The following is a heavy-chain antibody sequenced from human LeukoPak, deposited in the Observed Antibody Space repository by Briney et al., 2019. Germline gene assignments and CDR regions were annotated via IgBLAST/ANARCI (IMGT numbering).Heavy chain of an antibody. V-gene: IGHV4-39*07. Sequence: SETLSLTCTVSGGSISSSSYYWGWIRQPPGKGLEWIGTIYYSGSTYYNPSLKSRVTISVDTSKNQFSLKLSSVTAADTAVYYCARRAYSSGYKDAFDIWGQGTMVTVSS. CDR2: IYYSGST. D-gene: IGHD3-22*01. CDR1: GGSISSSSYY. J-gene: IGHJ3*02. CDR3: ARRAYSSGYKDAFDI.